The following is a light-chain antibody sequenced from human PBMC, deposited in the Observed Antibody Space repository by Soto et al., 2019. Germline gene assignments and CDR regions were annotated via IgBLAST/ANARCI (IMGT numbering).Light chain of an antibody. CDR3: QQDITAPIT. J-gene: IGKJ5*01. CDR1: QSVLRTSDNKNF. Sequence: DIVMAQSPDSLAVSLGERASINCKPSQSVLRTSDNKNFLGWFQQKPGQPPKLLISWASTRESGVPDRFSGSGSGSDFTLTISSLHAEDVAVYYCQQDITAPITFGQGTRLEIK. CDR2: WAS. V-gene: IGKV4-1*01.